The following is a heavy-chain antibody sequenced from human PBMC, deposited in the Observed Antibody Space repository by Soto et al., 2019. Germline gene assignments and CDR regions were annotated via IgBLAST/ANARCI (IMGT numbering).Heavy chain of an antibody. V-gene: IGHV1-18*01. J-gene: IGHJ1*01. CDR1: GYTFTDYG. CDR3: ARGGMYQWWSEYFQH. Sequence: QVQLVQSGAEVKKPGASVKVSCKASGYTFTDYGVHWVRQAPGQGLEWMGWISAYNGNTNYAQKVQGRVTMSTDTSTSTAYMELRSLRSDDTAVYYCARGGMYQWWSEYFQHWGQGTLVTVSS. CDR2: ISAYNGNT. D-gene: IGHD2-15*01.